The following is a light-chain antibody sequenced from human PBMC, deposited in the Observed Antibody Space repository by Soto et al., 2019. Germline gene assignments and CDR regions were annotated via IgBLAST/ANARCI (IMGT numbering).Light chain of an antibody. J-gene: IGKJ4*02. Sequence: EMTQAPFSLSAYVGGRVSITCMASQRISAYLNWYQHKPGKAPRLLIHTASSLQRGVPSRFSGSGSGTDFTLTISRLEPEDFAVYYCQQYGSSPLTFGGGTKVDI. CDR1: QRISAY. V-gene: IGKV1-39*01. CDR2: TAS. CDR3: QQYGSSPLT.